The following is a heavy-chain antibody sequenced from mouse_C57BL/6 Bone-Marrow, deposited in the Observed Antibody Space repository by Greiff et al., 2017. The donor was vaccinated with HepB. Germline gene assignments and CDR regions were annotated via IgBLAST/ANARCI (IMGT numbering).Heavy chain of an antibody. V-gene: IGHV10-1*01. J-gene: IGHJ2*01. Sequence: EVQRVESGGGLVQPKGSLKLSCAASGFSFNTYAMNWVRQAPGKGLEWVARIRSKSNNYATYYADSVKDRFTISRDDSESMLYLQMNNLKTEDTAMYYGGRQLYLHFDYWGKGTTLTVAS. CDR1: GFSFNTYA. CDR2: IRSKSNNYAT. CDR3: GRQLYLHFDY. D-gene: IGHD5-1-1*01.